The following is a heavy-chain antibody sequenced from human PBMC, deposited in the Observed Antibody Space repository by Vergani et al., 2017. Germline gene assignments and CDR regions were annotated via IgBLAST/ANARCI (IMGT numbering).Heavy chain of an antibody. Sequence: QLQLQESGPGLVKPSETLSLTCTVSGGSISSSSYYWGWIRQPPGKGLEWIGSIYYSGSTYYNPSLKSRVTISVDTSKNQFSLKLSSVTAADTAVYYCARHVTYYDCWSGPIVGNWFDPWGQGTLVTVSS. CDR3: ARHVTYYDCWSGPIVGNWFDP. D-gene: IGHD3-3*01. J-gene: IGHJ5*02. V-gene: IGHV4-39*01. CDR2: IYYSGST. CDR1: GGSISSSSYY.